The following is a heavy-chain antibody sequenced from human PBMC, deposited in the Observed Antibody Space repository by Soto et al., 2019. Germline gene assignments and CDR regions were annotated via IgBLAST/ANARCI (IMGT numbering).Heavy chain of an antibody. V-gene: IGHV3-21*01. D-gene: IGHD6-19*01. CDR1: GFTFSSNS. Sequence: GGSLRLSCAASGFTFSSNSMNWVRQAPGKGLEWVSSISSSSSYIYYAYSVKGRFTISRDNAKSSLYLQMNSLRAEDTAVYYCARDTSVAGTPDAFEIWGQGTMVTVSS. J-gene: IGHJ3*02. CDR2: ISSSSSYI. CDR3: ARDTSVAGTPDAFEI.